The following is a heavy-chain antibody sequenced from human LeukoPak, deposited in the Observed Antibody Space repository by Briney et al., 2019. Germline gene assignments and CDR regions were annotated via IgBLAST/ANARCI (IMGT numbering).Heavy chain of an antibody. Sequence: GGSLRLSCIASGFTFDHYGLTWVRQVPGKGLECISDINWNGEKTAYADSVQGRFTISRDNARNSLYLQMKSLRPDDTALYYCARDRGSAYYGGFDLWGQGALVTVSA. J-gene: IGHJ4*02. D-gene: IGHD3-10*01. CDR2: INWNGEKT. V-gene: IGHV3-20*04. CDR1: GFTFDHYG. CDR3: ARDRGSAYYGGFDL.